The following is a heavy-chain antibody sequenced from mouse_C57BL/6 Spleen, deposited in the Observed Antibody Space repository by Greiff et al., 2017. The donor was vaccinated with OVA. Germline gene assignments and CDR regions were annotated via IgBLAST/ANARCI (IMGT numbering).Heavy chain of an antibody. CDR1: GYTFTSYW. D-gene: IGHD1-1*01. Sequence: QVQLQQPGAELVKPGASVKVSCKASGYTFTSYWMHWVKQRPGQGLEWIGRIYPSDSDTNYNQKFKGKSTLTVDKSSSTAYMQLSSLTSEDSAVYYCARDYYYGSSADYWGQGTTLTVSS. V-gene: IGHV1-74*01. CDR3: ARDYYYGSSADY. CDR2: IYPSDSDT. J-gene: IGHJ2*01.